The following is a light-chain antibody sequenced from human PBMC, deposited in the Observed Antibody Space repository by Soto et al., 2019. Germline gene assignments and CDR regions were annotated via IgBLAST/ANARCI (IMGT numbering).Light chain of an antibody. Sequence: AVRMTQCPSSLSASTGDRVTITCRASQGISSYLAWYQQKPGKAPKLLIYAASTLQSGVPSRFSGSGSGTDFTLTISCLQSDDFATYYCQQYYSYPRITFGQGTRLEIK. V-gene: IGKV1-8*01. J-gene: IGKJ5*01. CDR3: QQYYSYPRIT. CDR2: AAS. CDR1: QGISSY.